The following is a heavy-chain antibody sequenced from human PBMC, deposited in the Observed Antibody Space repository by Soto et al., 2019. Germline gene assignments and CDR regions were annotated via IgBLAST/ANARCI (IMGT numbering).Heavy chain of an antibody. V-gene: IGHV4-4*07. CDR1: YGSINNYH. D-gene: IGHD1-26*01. CDR3: ARDVASPGVSGSWGALDI. J-gene: IGHJ3*02. CDR2: IFSTGTT. Sequence: QVQLQQSGPGLVKPSETLSLLCTVSYGSINNYHWTWIRQPAGRGLEWIGRIFSTGTTNYNASLKSRVTMSVDRSRNQISLRLTSMTAADTAVYYCARDVASPGVSGSWGALDIWGRGTMVTVSS.